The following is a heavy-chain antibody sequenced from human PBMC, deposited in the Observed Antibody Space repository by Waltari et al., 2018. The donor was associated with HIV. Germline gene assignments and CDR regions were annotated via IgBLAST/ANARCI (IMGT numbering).Heavy chain of an antibody. Sequence: QVQLVQSGAEVKKPGASVKVSCKASGYTFTSYAMHWVRQAPGQRLEWMGWINAGNGNTKYSQKFQGRVTITRDTSASTAYMELSSLRSEDTAVYYCARDRWGMITFGGVISPLGYWGQGTLVTVSS. CDR1: GYTFTSYA. CDR2: INAGNGNT. D-gene: IGHD3-16*02. V-gene: IGHV1-3*01. J-gene: IGHJ4*02. CDR3: ARDRWGMITFGGVISPLGY.